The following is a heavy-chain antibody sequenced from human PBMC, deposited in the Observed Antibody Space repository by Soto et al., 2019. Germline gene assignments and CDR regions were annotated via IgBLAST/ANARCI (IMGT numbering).Heavy chain of an antibody. CDR2: IYYSGST. V-gene: IGHV4-31*03. D-gene: IGHD2-2*01. Sequence: PSETLSLTCTVSGGSISSGGYYWSWIRQHPGKGLEWIGYIYYSGSTYYNPSLKSRVTISVDTSKNQFSLKLSSVTAADTAVYYCARDHSTSCYFDYWGQGTLVTVSS. CDR1: GGSISSGGYY. CDR3: ARDHSTSCYFDY. J-gene: IGHJ4*02.